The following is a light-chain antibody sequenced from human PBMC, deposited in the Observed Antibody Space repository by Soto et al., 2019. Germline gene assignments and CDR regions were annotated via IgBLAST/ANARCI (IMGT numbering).Light chain of an antibody. CDR3: QHTFNSPPWA. V-gene: IGKV1-39*01. CDR2: GAS. CDR1: QNIDMY. Sequence: DIHITQSPSSLGASVGDTVTITCRASQNIDMYLNWYQQKPGKAPRVLISGASNLQSGVPSRFSGSGSGTDFTLTISSLQSEDFASYFCQHTFNSPPWAFGQGTKVDIK. J-gene: IGKJ1*01.